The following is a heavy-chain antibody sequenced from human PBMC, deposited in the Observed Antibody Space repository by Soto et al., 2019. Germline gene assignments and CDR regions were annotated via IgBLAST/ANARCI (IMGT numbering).Heavy chain of an antibody. J-gene: IGHJ6*02. CDR3: VKDLGPGEYNWNYAGMDV. CDR2: ISGSGGST. V-gene: IGHV3-23*01. CDR1: GFTFSSYA. D-gene: IGHD1-7*01. Sequence: PGGSLRLSCAASGFTFSSYAMSWVRQAPGKGLEWVSAISGSGGSTYYADSVKGRFTISRDNSKNTLDLQMNSQRAEDTAVYYCVKDLGPGEYNWNYAGMDVWGQGTRVTVSS.